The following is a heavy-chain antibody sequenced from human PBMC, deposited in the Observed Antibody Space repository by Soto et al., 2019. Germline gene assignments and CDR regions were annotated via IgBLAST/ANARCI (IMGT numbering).Heavy chain of an antibody. Sequence: SQTLSLTFAISGDSVASNTASWNWIRQSPWRGLEWLGRTYFRSKWYNDYAVSVKSRIIINPDTSNNQFSLPLNSGTPEDTAVYFCAKGDNLGPKTGYAFDPWGQGIMVTAPQ. CDR1: GDSVASNTAS. V-gene: IGHV6-1*01. CDR2: TYFRSKWYN. CDR3: AKGDNLGPKTGYAFDP. J-gene: IGHJ5*02. D-gene: IGHD5-12*01.